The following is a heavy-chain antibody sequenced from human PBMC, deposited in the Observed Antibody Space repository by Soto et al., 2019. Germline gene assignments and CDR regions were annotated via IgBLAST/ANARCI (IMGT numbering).Heavy chain of an antibody. Sequence: QLQLQESGSGLVKPSQTLSLTCAVSGGSISSGGYSWSWIRQPPGKGLEWIGYIYHSGSTYYNPSLQSRXXIXVXXSKNQFSLKLSSVTAADTAVYYCARDRGGGGKFDPWGQGTLVTVSS. J-gene: IGHJ5*02. CDR1: GGSISSGGYS. V-gene: IGHV4-30-2*01. CDR3: ARDRGGGGKFDP. CDR2: IYHSGST. D-gene: IGHD2-15*01.